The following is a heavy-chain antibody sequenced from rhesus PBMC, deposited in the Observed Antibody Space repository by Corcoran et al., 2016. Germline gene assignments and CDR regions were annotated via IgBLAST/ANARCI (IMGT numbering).Heavy chain of an antibody. CDR2: LDGSFGST. V-gene: IGHV4-165*01. CDR3: ARDPPFLLDV. J-gene: IGHJ5-1*01. Sequence: QVQLQESGPGLVKPSETLSLTCAVSGGAFSRFCWAWIRHPPGKGLEWVGSLDGSFGSTKYNPSLKSRATISRDTSKNQFSLKLSSVTAADTAVYYCARDPPFLLDVWGPGVLVTVSS. CDR1: GGAFSRFC.